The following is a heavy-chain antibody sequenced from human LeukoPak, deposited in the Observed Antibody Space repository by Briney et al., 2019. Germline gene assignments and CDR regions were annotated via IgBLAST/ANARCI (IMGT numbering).Heavy chain of an antibody. CDR1: GVSINTYF. CDR2: VYYNGIT. D-gene: IGHD1-1*01. Sequence: TSETLSLTCTVSGVSINTYFWSWIRQPPGKGLEWIGYVYYNGITNYNPSLKSRVSISLDTSKNQFSLRLNSVTAAETAVYYCARGPSTTPVYYYYGMDVWGQGTTVTVSS. CDR3: ARGPSTTPVYYYYGMDV. J-gene: IGHJ6*02. V-gene: IGHV4-59*01.